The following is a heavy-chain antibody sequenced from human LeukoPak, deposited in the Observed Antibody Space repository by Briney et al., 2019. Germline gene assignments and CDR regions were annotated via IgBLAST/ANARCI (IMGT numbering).Heavy chain of an antibody. CDR3: VKDLNGTWSFDY. V-gene: IGHV3-64D*06. Sequence: PGGSLRLSCSASEFTFSAYFMHWVRQAPGKGLEYVSSISSNEYDTYYADSVKGRFTISRDNSKNTLFLQMSSLRAEDTAVYYCVKDLNGTWSFDYWGQGTLVTVSS. CDR1: EFTFSAYF. D-gene: IGHD2-8*01. CDR2: ISSNEYDT. J-gene: IGHJ4*02.